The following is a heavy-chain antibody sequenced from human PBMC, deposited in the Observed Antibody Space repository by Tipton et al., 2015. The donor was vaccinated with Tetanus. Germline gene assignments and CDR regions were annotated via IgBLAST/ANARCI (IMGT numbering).Heavy chain of an antibody. Sequence: GLVKPSETLSLTCAVSGGSSSSFYWSWVRQPPGKGLEWIGEINHSGRTNYNPSLKSRVTISVDTSKNQFSLNLTSVTAADTAVYYCARANNEYPKKGPFDSWGQGILVIVSS. D-gene: IGHD2/OR15-2a*01. V-gene: IGHV4-34*01. CDR3: ARANNEYPKKGPFDS. CDR1: GGSSSSFY. CDR2: INHSGRT. J-gene: IGHJ4*02.